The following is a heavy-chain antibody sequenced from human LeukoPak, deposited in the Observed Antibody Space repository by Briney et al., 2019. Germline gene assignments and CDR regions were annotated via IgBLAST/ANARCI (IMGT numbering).Heavy chain of an antibody. Sequence: GASVKVSCKASGYTFTSYDINWVRQATGQGLEWMGWMNPNSGNTGYAQKFQGRVTITRNTSISTAYMELSSLRSEDTAVYYCARGSYYYDSSGKGFFDYWGQGTLVTVSS. CDR2: MNPNSGNT. CDR3: ARGSYYYDSSGKGFFDY. J-gene: IGHJ4*02. D-gene: IGHD3-22*01. V-gene: IGHV1-8*03. CDR1: GYTFTSYD.